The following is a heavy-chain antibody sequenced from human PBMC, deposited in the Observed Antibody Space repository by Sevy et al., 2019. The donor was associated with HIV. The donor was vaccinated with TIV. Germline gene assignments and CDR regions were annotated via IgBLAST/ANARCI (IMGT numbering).Heavy chain of an antibody. Sequence: ASVKVSCKVSGDTLNVLSMHWVRQAPGKGLEWMATFDPEDDETFYAQKFQGRVTLTEDTSTGTAYMGLSSLRSEDTALYFCATTKDYYDSSGYPFDDRGQGTLVTVSS. V-gene: IGHV1-24*01. D-gene: IGHD3-22*01. CDR3: ATTKDYYDSSGYPFDD. CDR1: GDTLNVLS. CDR2: FDPEDDET. J-gene: IGHJ4*02.